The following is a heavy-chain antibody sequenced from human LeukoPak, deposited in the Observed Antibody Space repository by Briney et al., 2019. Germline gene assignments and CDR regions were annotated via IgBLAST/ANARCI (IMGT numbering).Heavy chain of an antibody. CDR3: ARVSWYYMDV. Sequence: QPGGSLRLSCAASGFTFSSYEMNWVRQAPGKGLEWVSYISSSGSTIYYADSVKGRFTISRDNAKNSLYLQMNSLRAEDTAVYYCARVSWYYMDVWGKGTTVTISS. CDR2: ISSSGSTI. CDR1: GFTFSSYE. V-gene: IGHV3-48*03. J-gene: IGHJ6*03.